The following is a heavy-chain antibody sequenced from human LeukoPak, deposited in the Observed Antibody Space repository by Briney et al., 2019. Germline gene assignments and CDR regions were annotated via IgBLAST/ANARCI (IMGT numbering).Heavy chain of an antibody. CDR2: IYYSGST. CDR3: ARLNYYYMDV. V-gene: IGHV4-59*01. J-gene: IGHJ6*03. CDR1: GGSITSYY. Sequence: SETLSLTCTVSGGSITSYYWSWIRQPPGKGLEWIGYIYYSGSTNYNPSLKSRVTISVDTSKNQFSLKLSSVTAADTAVYYCARLNYYYMDVWGKGTTVTVSS.